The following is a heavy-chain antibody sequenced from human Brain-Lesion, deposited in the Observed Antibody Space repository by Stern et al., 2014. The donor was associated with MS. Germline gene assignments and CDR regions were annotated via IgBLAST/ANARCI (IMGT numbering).Heavy chain of an antibody. CDR2: IYYSGNT. Sequence: QLVESGPGLVKPSETLSLTCTVAGGSVSSTSYAWAWIRQPPGKGLEWIGTIYYSGNTHYSPSLKSRLTISLDTSKHPFSLHLSSVTAADTAVYYCAGEEDIRYCSGGSCTGNWFDPWGQGTLVTVSS. V-gene: IGHV4-39*01. CDR1: GGSVSSTSYA. J-gene: IGHJ5*02. D-gene: IGHD2-15*01. CDR3: AGEEDIRYCSGGSCTGNWFDP.